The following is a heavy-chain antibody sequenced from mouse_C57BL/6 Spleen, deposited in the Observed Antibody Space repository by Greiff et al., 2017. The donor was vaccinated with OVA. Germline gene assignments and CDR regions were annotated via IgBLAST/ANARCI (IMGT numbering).Heavy chain of an antibody. CDR1: GYTFTSYW. CDR3: ARYYDYDVAWFAY. J-gene: IGHJ3*01. Sequence: QVQLQQSGAELAKPGASVKLSCKASGYTFTSYWMHWVKQRPGQGLEWIGYINPSSGYAKYNQKFKDKATLTADKSSSTAYMQLSSLTYEDSAVYYCARYYDYDVAWFAYWGQGTLVTVSA. D-gene: IGHD2-4*01. CDR2: INPSSGYA. V-gene: IGHV1-7*01.